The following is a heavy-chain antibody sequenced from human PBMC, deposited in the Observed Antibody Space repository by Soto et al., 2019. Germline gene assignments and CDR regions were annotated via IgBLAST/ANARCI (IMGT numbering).Heavy chain of an antibody. J-gene: IGHJ4*02. CDR3: AREERYSGYDLADF. D-gene: IGHD5-12*01. Sequence: PSETLSLTCTVSGGSISSGGYYWSWIRQHPGKGLEWIGYIFYSGDPHYNPSLKSRVTISLDTSKNQLSLRLNSVTAADTAVYYCAREERYSGYDLADFWGQGTLVTVSS. V-gene: IGHV4-31*03. CDR1: GGSISSGGYY. CDR2: IFYSGDP.